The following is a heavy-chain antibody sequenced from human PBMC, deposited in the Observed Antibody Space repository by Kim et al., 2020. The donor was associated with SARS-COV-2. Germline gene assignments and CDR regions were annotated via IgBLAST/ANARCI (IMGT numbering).Heavy chain of an antibody. CDR1: GFTFSSYA. J-gene: IGHJ3*02. CDR3: ARDRGGVVVPADAFDI. D-gene: IGHD2-2*01. Sequence: GGSLRLSCAASGFTFSSYAMHWVRQAPGKGLEWVAVISYDGSNKYYADSVKGRFTISRDNSKNTLYLQMNSLRAEDTAVYYCARDRGGVVVPADAFDIWGQGTMVTVSS. V-gene: IGHV3-30-3*01. CDR2: ISYDGSNK.